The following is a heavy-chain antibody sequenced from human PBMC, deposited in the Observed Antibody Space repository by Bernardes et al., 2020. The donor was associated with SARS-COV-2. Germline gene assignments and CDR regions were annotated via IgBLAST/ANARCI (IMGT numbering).Heavy chain of an antibody. D-gene: IGHD2-2*02. Sequence: SMKVSCKASGGTFSSYAISWVRQAPGQGLEWMGGIIPIFGTANYAQKFQGRVTITADESTSTAYMELSSLRSEDTAVYYCARDIVVVPAAIPDGRFYYYYGMDVWGQGTTVTVSS. CDR3: ARDIVVVPAAIPDGRFYYYYGMDV. CDR1: GGTFSSYA. V-gene: IGHV1-69*13. J-gene: IGHJ6*02. CDR2: IIPIFGTA.